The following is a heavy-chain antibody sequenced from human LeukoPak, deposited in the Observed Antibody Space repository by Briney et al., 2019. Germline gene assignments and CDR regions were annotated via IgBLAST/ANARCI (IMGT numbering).Heavy chain of an antibody. Sequence: GASVTVSCKASGYTFTSYYMHWVRQAPGQGLEWMGIINPSGSSTSYTQKFQGRVTMTRDTSTSTVYMELSSLRSEDTAVYYCAREGFPPKISDFWSGLGPYYYYGMDVWGQGTTVTVSS. CDR1: GYTFTSYY. J-gene: IGHJ6*02. D-gene: IGHD3-3*01. CDR2: INPSGSST. V-gene: IGHV1-46*01. CDR3: AREGFPPKISDFWSGLGPYYYYGMDV.